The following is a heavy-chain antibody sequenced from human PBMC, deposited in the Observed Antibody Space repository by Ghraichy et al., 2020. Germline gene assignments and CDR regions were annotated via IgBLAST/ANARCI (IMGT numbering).Heavy chain of an antibody. CDR3: ARASGYYGSGSYYWGNY. V-gene: IGHV4-39*07. D-gene: IGHD3-10*01. J-gene: IGHJ4*02. CDR1: GGSISSSSYY. Sequence: SETLSLTCTVSGGSISSSSYYWGWIRQPPGKGLEWIGSIYYSGSTYYNPSLKSRVTISVDTSKNQFSLKLSSVTAADTAVYYCARASGYYGSGSYYWGNYWGQGTLVTVSS. CDR2: IYYSGST.